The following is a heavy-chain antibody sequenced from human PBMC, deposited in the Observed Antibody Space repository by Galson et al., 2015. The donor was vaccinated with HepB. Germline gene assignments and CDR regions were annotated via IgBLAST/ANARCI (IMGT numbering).Heavy chain of an antibody. J-gene: IGHJ4*02. CDR2: IWYDGSNK. V-gene: IGHV3-33*01. Sequence: SLRLSCAASGFTFSSYGMHWVRQAPGKGLEWVAVIWYDGSNKYYADSVKGRFTISRDNSKNTLYLQMNSLRAEDTAVYYCARDHGHVAEEYSSYHSETSGIDYWGQGTLVTVSS. CDR3: ARDHGHVAEEYSSYHSETSGIDY. CDR1: GFTFSSYG. D-gene: IGHD6-6*01.